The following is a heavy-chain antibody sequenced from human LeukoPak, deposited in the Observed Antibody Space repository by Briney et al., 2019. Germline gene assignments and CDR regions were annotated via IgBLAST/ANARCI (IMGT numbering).Heavy chain of an antibody. CDR3: ARRNTMVRGVIPQRGRFDY. CDR2: IYHSGST. Sequence: PSETLSLTCAVSGYSISSGYYWGWIRQPPGKGLEWIGSIYHSGSTYYNPSLKGRVTISVDTSKNQFSLKLSSVTAADTAVYYCARRNTMVRGVIPQRGRFDYWGQGTLVTVSS. J-gene: IGHJ4*02. D-gene: IGHD3-10*01. CDR1: GYSISSGYY. V-gene: IGHV4-38-2*01.